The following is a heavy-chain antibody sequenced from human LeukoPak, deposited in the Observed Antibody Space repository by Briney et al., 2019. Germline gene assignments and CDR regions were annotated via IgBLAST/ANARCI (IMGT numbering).Heavy chain of an antibody. D-gene: IGHD2-2*01. J-gene: IGHJ5*02. V-gene: IGHV4-34*01. CDR2: NNHSGST. Sequence: SETLSLTCAVYGGSFSGYYWSWIRQPPGKGLEWIGENNHSGSTNYNPSLKSRVTISVDTSKNQFSLKLSSVTAADTAVYYCARAADGVVVPAAIPRPTLSGWFDPWGQGTLVTVSS. CDR3: ARAADGVVVPAAIPRPTLSGWFDP. CDR1: GGSFSGYY.